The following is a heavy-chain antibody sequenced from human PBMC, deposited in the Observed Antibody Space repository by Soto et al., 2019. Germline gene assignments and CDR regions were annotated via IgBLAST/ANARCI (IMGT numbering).Heavy chain of an antibody. Sequence: QVQLVQSGAEVKKPGASVKVSCKASGYTFASYGISWVRQAPGQGLEWMGRISAYNGNTNYAQKLQGRVTMTTDTSTSTDYMERRSLRSDDTAVYYCARVVGALGHGFDPWGQGTLVTVSS. D-gene: IGHD1-26*01. CDR2: ISAYNGNT. CDR1: GYTFASYG. CDR3: ARVVGALGHGFDP. V-gene: IGHV1-18*01. J-gene: IGHJ5*02.